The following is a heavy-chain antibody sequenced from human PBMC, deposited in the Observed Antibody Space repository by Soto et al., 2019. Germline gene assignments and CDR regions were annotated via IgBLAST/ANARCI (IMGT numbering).Heavy chain of an antibody. Sequence: ASVKVSCKASGYTFTSYDINWVRQATGQGLEWMGWMNPNSGNTGYAQKFQGRVTMTRNTSISTAYMELSSVTAADTAVYYCARRTSDWYFDLWGRGTLVTVSS. CDR3: ARRTSDWYFDL. V-gene: IGHV1-8*01. J-gene: IGHJ2*01. CDR1: GYTFTSYD. D-gene: IGHD1-7*01. CDR2: MNPNSGNT.